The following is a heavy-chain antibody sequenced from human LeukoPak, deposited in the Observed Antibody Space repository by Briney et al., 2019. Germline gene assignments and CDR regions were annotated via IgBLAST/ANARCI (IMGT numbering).Heavy chain of an antibody. J-gene: IGHJ4*02. V-gene: IGHV1-46*01. D-gene: IGHD3-10*01. CDR3: ARDSEPHCYGSGSFAY. CDR1: GYTFTRYH. CDR2: INPSGGST. Sequence: ASVKVSCKASGYTFTRYHMHRVRQAPGQGLEWMGIINPSGGSTSYTQKFQGRVTMTRDTSTSTVYMELSSLRSEDTAVYYCARDSEPHCYGSGSFAYWGQGTLVTVSS.